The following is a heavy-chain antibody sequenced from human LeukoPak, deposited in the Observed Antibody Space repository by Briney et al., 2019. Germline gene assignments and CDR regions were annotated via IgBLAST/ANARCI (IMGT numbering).Heavy chain of an antibody. J-gene: IGHJ4*02. V-gene: IGHV3-21*01. CDR3: AGRDCGGDCYPED. D-gene: IGHD2-21*02. CDR1: GFTFSSYS. Sequence: PGGSLRLSCAASGFTFSSYSMNWFRQAPGKGLEWVSSISSSSSYIYYADSVKGRFTISRDNAKNSLYLQMNSLRAEDTAVYYCAGRDCGGDCYPEDWGQGTLVTVSS. CDR2: ISSSSSYI.